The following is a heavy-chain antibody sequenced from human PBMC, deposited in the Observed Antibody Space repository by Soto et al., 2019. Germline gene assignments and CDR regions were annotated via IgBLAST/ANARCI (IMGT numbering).Heavy chain of an antibody. Sequence: QVQLVQSGAEVNKPGASVKVSCKASGYTFTSYGISWVRQAPGQGLEWMGWISAYNGNTNYAQKLQGRVTMTTDTSTSTAYMELRRLRSDDTAVYYCARVPPLRFLEWLSIDYWGQGTLVTVSS. CDR3: ARVPPLRFLEWLSIDY. D-gene: IGHD3-3*01. CDR2: ISAYNGNT. J-gene: IGHJ4*02. V-gene: IGHV1-18*01. CDR1: GYTFTSYG.